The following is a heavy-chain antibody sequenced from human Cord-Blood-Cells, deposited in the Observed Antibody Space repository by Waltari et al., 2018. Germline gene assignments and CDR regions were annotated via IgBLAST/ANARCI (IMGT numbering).Heavy chain of an antibody. D-gene: IGHD2-15*01. CDR1: GYPFPSYD. V-gene: IGHV1-8*03. Sequence: QVQPVQSGAEVKKPGASVKVSCMASGYPFPSYDIKWGRQATGQGLEWMGWMNPNSGNTGYAQKFQGRVTITRNTSISTAYMELSSLRSEDTAVYYCARGKRGSAFDIWGQGTMVTVSS. CDR3: ARGKRGSAFDI. CDR2: MNPNSGNT. J-gene: IGHJ3*02.